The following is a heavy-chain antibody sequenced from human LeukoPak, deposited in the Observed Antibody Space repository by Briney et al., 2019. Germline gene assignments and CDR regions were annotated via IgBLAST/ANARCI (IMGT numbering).Heavy chain of an antibody. D-gene: IGHD2-15*01. CDR2: NHNGESA. CDR3: ARGEDAGDY. J-gene: IGHJ4*02. V-gene: IGHV1-46*04. CDR1: GYSFTTYH. Sequence: ASVKVSCKASGYSFTTYHMHWVRQAPGQGLEWVGINHNGESASYAPNLRGRVTMTRDASTNTVSMELSSLKFEDTAIYYCARGEDAGDYWGQGTLVTVSS.